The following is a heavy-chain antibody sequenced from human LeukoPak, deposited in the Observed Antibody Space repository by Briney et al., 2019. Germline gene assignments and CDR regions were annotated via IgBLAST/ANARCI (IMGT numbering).Heavy chain of an antibody. D-gene: IGHD4-23*01. CDR2: IYYSGNT. Sequence: SDTLSLTCTVSGGSISRYYWSWIRQPPGKGLEWIGYIYYSGNTNYNPSLKSRVTMSVDTSKNQFPLTLSSVTAADTAVYYCARQIPWDGNSKIGWFDPWGQGTLVTVSS. V-gene: IGHV4-59*07. CDR1: GGSISRYY. J-gene: IGHJ5*02. CDR3: ARQIPWDGNSKIGWFDP.